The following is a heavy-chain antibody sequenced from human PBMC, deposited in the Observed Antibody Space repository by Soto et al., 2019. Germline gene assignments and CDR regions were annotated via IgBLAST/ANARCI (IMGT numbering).Heavy chain of an antibody. J-gene: IGHJ4*02. CDR3: ASLKWLLLGHYFDY. Sequence: QLQLQESGSGLVKPSQTLSLTCAVSGGSISSGGYSWSWIRQPPGKGLEWIGYIYHSGSTYYNPSLKSRVTISVDRSKNQFSLKLSSVTAADTAVYYCASLKWLLLGHYFDYWGQGTLVTVSS. CDR2: IYHSGST. CDR1: GGSISSGGYS. V-gene: IGHV4-30-2*01. D-gene: IGHD3-22*01.